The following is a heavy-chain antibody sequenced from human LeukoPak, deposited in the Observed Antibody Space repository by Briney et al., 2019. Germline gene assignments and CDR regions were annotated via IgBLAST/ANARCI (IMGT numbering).Heavy chain of an antibody. CDR3: ARGIVLLSTNWFDP. CDR1: GGSISSGGYY. V-gene: IGHV4-30-2*01. D-gene: IGHD2-2*01. Sequence: PSQTLSLTCTVSGGSISSGGYYWSWIRQPPGKGLEWIGYIYHSGSTYYNPSLKSRVTISVDRSKNQFSLKLSSVTAADTAVYYCARGIVLLSTNWFDPWGQGTLVTVSS. J-gene: IGHJ5*02. CDR2: IYHSGST.